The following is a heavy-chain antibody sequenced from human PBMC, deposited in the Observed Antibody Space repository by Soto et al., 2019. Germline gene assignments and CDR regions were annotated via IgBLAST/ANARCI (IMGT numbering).Heavy chain of an antibody. CDR2: ISGRGGST. J-gene: IGHJ6*02. CDR3: ATLGSYSSRTDYYYGMDV. V-gene: IGHV3-23*01. D-gene: IGHD6-13*01. CDR1: GFTFSSYA. Sequence: EVQLLESGGGLVQPGGSLRLSCAASGFTFSSYAMSWVRQAPGKGLEWVSAISGRGGSTYYADSVKGRFTISRDNAKNTLYVQMNSLRAADTAVYYCATLGSYSSRTDYYYGMDVWGQGTTVTVSS.